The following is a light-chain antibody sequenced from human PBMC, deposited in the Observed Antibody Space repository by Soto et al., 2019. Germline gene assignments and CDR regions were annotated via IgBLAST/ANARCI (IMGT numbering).Light chain of an antibody. Sequence: DIKMAQSPSSLSASVGDSVTITCRASQTISNYLNWYQQKPGNAPKLLIYAASSLHSGVPSRFSGSGSGTDFTLTISSLQPEDFATYYCQQTYSTPWTFGQGTKVEIK. J-gene: IGKJ1*01. CDR1: QTISNY. CDR3: QQTYSTPWT. CDR2: AAS. V-gene: IGKV1-39*01.